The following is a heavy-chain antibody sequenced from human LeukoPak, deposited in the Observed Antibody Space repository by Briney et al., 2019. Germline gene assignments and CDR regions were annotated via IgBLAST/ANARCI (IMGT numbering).Heavy chain of an antibody. Sequence: GGSLRLSCAASGFTFSSYEMNWVRQAPGKGLEWVSYISSSGSTIYYADSVKGRFTISRDNAKNSLYLQMNSLRAEDTAVYYCARDSVWERRYYYGMDVWGQGTTVTVSS. J-gene: IGHJ6*02. D-gene: IGHD1-26*01. CDR2: ISSSGSTI. CDR3: ARDSVWERRYYYGMDV. CDR1: GFTFSSYE. V-gene: IGHV3-48*03.